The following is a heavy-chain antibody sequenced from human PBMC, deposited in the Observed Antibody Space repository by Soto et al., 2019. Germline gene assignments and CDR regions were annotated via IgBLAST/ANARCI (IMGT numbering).Heavy chain of an antibody. V-gene: IGHV3-21*01. D-gene: IGHD6-19*01. CDR2: ISSSSSYI. Sequence: EVQLVESGGGLVKPGGSLRLSCAASGFTFSSYSMNWVRQAPGKGLEWVSSISSSSSYIYYADSVKGRFTISRDNAKNSLYLQMNSLRAEDTPVYYCASSRYSSGWYQKNWGQGTLVTVSS. CDR3: ASSRYSSGWYQKN. CDR1: GFTFSSYS. J-gene: IGHJ4*02.